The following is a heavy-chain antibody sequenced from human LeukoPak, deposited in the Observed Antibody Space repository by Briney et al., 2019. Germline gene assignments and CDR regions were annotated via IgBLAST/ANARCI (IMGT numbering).Heavy chain of an antibody. CDR2: ISAYNGNT. Sequence: ASVKVSCKASGYTFTSYGISWVRQAPGQGLEWMGWISAYNGNTNYAQKLQGRVTMTTDTSTSTAYMELRSLRSDDTAVYYCARERVAGTRRYGVNSSWGQGTLVTVSS. D-gene: IGHD6-19*01. CDR3: ARERVAGTRRYGVNSS. CDR1: GYTFTSYG. V-gene: IGHV1-18*01. J-gene: IGHJ4*02.